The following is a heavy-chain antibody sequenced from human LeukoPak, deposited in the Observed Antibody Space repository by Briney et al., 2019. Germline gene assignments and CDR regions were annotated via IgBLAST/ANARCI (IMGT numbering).Heavy chain of an antibody. CDR1: RFTFSSYG. D-gene: IGHD3-10*01. Sequence: GGSLRLSCAASRFTFSSYGMHWVRQAPGKGLEWVAVMSYDGSNKYYADSVKGRFTISRDNSKNTLYLQMNSLRAEDTAVYYCARDKLGSGSYYLSYFDYWGQGTLVTVSS. CDR2: MSYDGSNK. V-gene: IGHV3-30-3*01. J-gene: IGHJ4*02. CDR3: ARDKLGSGSYYLSYFDY.